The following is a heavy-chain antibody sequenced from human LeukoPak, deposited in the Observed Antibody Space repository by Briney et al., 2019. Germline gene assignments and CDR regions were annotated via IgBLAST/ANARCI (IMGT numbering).Heavy chain of an antibody. J-gene: IGHJ4*02. CDR1: GGSITTGNYI. V-gene: IGHV4-61*02. D-gene: IGHD3-22*01. CDR3: ARASYSYDINGWVPFDY. Sequence: PSETLSLTCTVSGGSITTGNYIWSWLRQPAGKGLEWIGRIDLSGSTDYNPSLKSRVTISGDTSKNQFSLRLSSVTAADTAVYYCARASYSYDINGWVPFDYWGQGTLVTVSS. CDR2: IDLSGST.